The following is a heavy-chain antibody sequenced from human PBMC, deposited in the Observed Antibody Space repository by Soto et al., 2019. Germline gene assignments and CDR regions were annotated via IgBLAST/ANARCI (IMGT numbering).Heavy chain of an antibody. J-gene: IGHJ4*02. CDR1: GGSISSGGYY. CDR3: ARDDVR. Sequence: QVQLQESGPGLVKPSQTLSLTCTVSGGSISSGGYYWSWIRQHPGKGLEWIGYIYYSGSTYYNPXLXRXETISVAPSQNPFPLKLSSVTAAHTAVYSCARDDVRWGQGTLVAVSS. V-gene: IGHV4-31*01. CDR2: IYYSGST. D-gene: IGHD3-10*01.